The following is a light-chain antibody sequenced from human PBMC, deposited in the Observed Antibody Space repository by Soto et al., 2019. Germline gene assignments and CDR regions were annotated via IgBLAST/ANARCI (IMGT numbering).Light chain of an antibody. CDR3: QQSYSTPLT. Sequence: DIQMTQSPSSLSASVGDRVTITCRASQSISTYLHWYHQKPGKAPKLLIYAASSLQSGVPSRFSGSGSGTAFTLTISSLQPEDFATYYCQQSYSTPLTFGGGTKVEIK. CDR2: AAS. V-gene: IGKV1-39*01. CDR1: QSISTY. J-gene: IGKJ4*01.